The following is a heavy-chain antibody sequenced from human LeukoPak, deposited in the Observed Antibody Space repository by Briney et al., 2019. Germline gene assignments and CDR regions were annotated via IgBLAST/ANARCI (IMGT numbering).Heavy chain of an antibody. CDR3: AKLSSATCYLPIDY. D-gene: IGHD2-2*01. J-gene: IGHJ4*02. Sequence: GGSLRLSCAASGFTFTTYTISWVRQAPGKGLEWVSSIYGDASKTFYADSVRGRFTISRDSSKSMVYLQMNGLRVDDTALYYCAKLSSATCYLPIDYWGQGTLVTVSS. V-gene: IGHV3-23*01. CDR2: IYGDASKT. CDR1: GFTFTTYT.